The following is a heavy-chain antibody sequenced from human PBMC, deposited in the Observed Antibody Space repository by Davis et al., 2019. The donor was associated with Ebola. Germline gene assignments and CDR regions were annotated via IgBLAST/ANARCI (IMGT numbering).Heavy chain of an antibody. CDR3: ARETGDGDGMDV. Sequence: ASVKVSCKASGYTFTMYYMHWVRQAPGQGLEWMGVINPSGGGTTYAQKFQGRVTMTRDTSTSTVYMELSSLRSEDTAVYYCARETGDGDGMDVWGKGTTVTVSS. J-gene: IGHJ6*04. D-gene: IGHD7-27*01. CDR1: GYTFTMYY. V-gene: IGHV1-46*01. CDR2: INPSGGGT.